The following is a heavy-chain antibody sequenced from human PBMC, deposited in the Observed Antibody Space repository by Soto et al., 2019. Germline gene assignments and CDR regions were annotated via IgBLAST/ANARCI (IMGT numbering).Heavy chain of an antibody. CDR3: ARVHLESGYDGLFDY. CDR2: ISAYNGNT. D-gene: IGHD5-12*01. CDR1: GYTFTSYG. J-gene: IGHJ4*02. V-gene: IGHV1-18*01. Sequence: ASVKVSCKASGYTFTSYGISWVRQAPGQGLEWMGWISAYNGNTNYAQKLQGRVTMTTDTSTSTAYMELRSLRSDDTAVYYCARVHLESGYDGLFDYWGQGTLVTVSS.